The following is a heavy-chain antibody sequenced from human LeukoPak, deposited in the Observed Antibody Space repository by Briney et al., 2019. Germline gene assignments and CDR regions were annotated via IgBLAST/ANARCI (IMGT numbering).Heavy chain of an antibody. CDR1: GYTFSSYG. Sequence: GVSVKLSCKASGYTFSSYGISWVRQAPGQGLEWMGGIIPIFGTANYAQKFQGRVTITTDESTNTAYMELSSLTSEDTALYYCARDRGSSGYYFRDAFDIWGQGTMVTVSS. CDR3: ARDRGSSGYYFRDAFDI. J-gene: IGHJ3*02. V-gene: IGHV1-69*05. D-gene: IGHD3-22*01. CDR2: IIPIFGTA.